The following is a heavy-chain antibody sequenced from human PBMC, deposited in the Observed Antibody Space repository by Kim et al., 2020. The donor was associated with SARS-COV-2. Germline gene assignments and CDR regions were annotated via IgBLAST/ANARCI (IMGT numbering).Heavy chain of an antibody. J-gene: IGHJ4*02. D-gene: IGHD3-10*01. V-gene: IGHV4-39*07. CDR3: ARDGYYGSGTNFDY. Sequence: NPSLKSRVTISVDTSKTQFSLKMSSVTAADTAVYYCARDGYYGSGTNFDYWGQGTLVTVSS.